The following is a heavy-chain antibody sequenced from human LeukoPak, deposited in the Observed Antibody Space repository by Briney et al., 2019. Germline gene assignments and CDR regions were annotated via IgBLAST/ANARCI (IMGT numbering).Heavy chain of an antibody. D-gene: IGHD6-25*01. CDR3: ARFVYSSARYYYMDV. Sequence: SETLSLTCTVSGGSISSYYWSWIRQPPGKGLEWIRYIYTSGSTNYNPSLKSRVTISVDTSKNQFSLKLSSVTAADTAVYYCARFVYSSARYYYMDVWGKGTTVTVSS. V-gene: IGHV4-4*09. J-gene: IGHJ6*03. CDR1: GGSISSYY. CDR2: IYTSGST.